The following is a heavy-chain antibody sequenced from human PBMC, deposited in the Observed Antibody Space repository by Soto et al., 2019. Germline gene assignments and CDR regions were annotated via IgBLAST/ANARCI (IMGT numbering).Heavy chain of an antibody. CDR1: GFTVSSNY. V-gene: IGHV3-66*01. CDR2: IYSGGST. Sequence: EVQLVESGGGLVQPGGSLRLSCAASGFTVSSNYMSWVRQAPGKGLEWVSVIYSGGSTYYADSVKGRFTISRDNSKNTLYLQMHSLRAEDTAVYYCARDSGYCSGGSCYSGYFQHWGQGTLVTVSS. D-gene: IGHD2-15*01. J-gene: IGHJ1*01. CDR3: ARDSGYCSGGSCYSGYFQH.